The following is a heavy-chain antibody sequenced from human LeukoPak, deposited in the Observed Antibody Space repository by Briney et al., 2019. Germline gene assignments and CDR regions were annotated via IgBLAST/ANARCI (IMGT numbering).Heavy chain of an antibody. J-gene: IGHJ5*02. CDR2: IIPIFGTA. D-gene: IGHD5-24*01. Sequence: ASVKVSCKASGGTFSSYAISWVQQAPGQGLEWMGGIIPIFGTANYAQKFQGRVTITADESTSTAYMELSSLRSEDTAVYYCARRPRDGYKIGGNWFDPWGQGTLVTVSS. V-gene: IGHV1-69*13. CDR1: GGTFSSYA. CDR3: ARRPRDGYKIGGNWFDP.